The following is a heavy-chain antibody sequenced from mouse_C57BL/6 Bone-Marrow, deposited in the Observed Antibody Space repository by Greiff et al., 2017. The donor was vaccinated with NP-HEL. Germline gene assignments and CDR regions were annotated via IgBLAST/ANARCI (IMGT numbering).Heavy chain of an antibody. J-gene: IGHJ3*01. CDR3: VRPLYDGYYEGFAY. Sequence: EAGGGLVQPKGSLNLSCAASGFSFNTYAMNWVRQAPGKGLEWVARIRSKSNNYATYYADSVKDRFTISRDDSESMLYLQMNNLKTEDTAMYYCVRPLYDGYYEGFAYWGQGTLVTVSA. CDR2: IRSKSNNYAT. V-gene: IGHV10-1*01. D-gene: IGHD2-3*01. CDR1: GFSFNTYA.